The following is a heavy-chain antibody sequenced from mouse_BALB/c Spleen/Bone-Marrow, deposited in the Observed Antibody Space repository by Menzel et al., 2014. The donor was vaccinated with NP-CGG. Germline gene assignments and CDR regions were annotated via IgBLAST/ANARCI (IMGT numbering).Heavy chain of an antibody. CDR3: ARQFTTVDYAMDY. D-gene: IGHD1-1*01. CDR2: INPSTGYT. J-gene: IGHJ4*01. CDR1: GYTFTSYW. V-gene: IGHV1-7*01. Sequence: VQLVESGAELAKPGASVKMSCKASGYTFTSYWMHWVKQRPGQGLEWIGYINPSTGYTEYNQKFKDKATLTADKSSSTAYMQLSSLTSEDSAVYYCARQFTTVDYAMDYWGQGTSVTVSS.